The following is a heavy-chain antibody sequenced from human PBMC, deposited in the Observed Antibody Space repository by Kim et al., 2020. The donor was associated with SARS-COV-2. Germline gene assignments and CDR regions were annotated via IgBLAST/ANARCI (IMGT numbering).Heavy chain of an antibody. CDR2: IYYSGST. V-gene: IGHV4-59*01. CDR3: ARAYVTMVRGVIEYFVY. D-gene: IGHD3-10*01. CDR1: GGSISSYY. J-gene: IGHJ4*02. Sequence: SETLSLTCTVSGGSISSYYWSWIRQPPGKGLEWIGYIYYSGSTNYNPSLKSRVTISVDTSKNQFSLKLSSVTAADTAVYYCARAYVTMVRGVIEYFVYWGQGALVTVSS.